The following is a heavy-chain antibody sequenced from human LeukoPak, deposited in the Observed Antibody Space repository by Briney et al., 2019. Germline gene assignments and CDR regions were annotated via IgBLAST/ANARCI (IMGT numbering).Heavy chain of an antibody. CDR3: ARAHEVLHAFDI. J-gene: IGHJ3*02. Sequence: GGSLRLSCAASGFTFSSYAMHWVRQAPGKGLGWVAVISYDGSNKYYADSVKGRFTISRDNSKNTLYLQMNSLRAEDTAVYYCARAHEVLHAFDIWGQGTMVTVSS. CDR1: GFTFSSYA. V-gene: IGHV3-30-3*01. CDR2: ISYDGSNK.